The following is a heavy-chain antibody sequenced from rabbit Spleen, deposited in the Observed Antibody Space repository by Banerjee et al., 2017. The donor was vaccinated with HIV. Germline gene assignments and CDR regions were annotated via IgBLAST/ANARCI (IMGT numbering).Heavy chain of an antibody. D-gene: IGHD3-1*01. CDR3: AREKSVNHGHDL. V-gene: IGHV1S40*01. Sequence: QSLEESGGDLVKPGASLTLTCTASGLSFSSRHWISWVRQAPGKGLEWIGYIDPIFGITYFANWAKGRFTISKTSSTTVTLQMTSLTAADTATYFCAREKSVNHGHDLWGQGPLVTVS. J-gene: IGHJ4*01. CDR2: IDPIFGIT. CDR1: GLSFSSRHW.